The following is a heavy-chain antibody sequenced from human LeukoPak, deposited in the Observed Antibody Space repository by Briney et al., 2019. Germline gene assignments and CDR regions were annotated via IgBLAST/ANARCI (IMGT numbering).Heavy chain of an antibody. CDR3: AKDRLGQKVVIAISPDAFDI. D-gene: IGHD2-21*01. J-gene: IGHJ3*02. CDR1: GFTFSSYG. V-gene: IGHV3-30*02. CDR2: IRYDGSNK. Sequence: PGGSLRLSCAASGFTFSSYGMHWVRQAPGKGLEWVAFIRYDGSNKYYADSVKGRFTISRDNSKNTLYLQMNSLRAEDTAVYYCAKDRLGQKVVIAISPDAFDIWGQGTMVTVSS.